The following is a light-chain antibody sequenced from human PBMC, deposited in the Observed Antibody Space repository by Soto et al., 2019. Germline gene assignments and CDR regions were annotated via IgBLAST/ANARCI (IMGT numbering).Light chain of an antibody. CDR2: GDS. CDR3: QSNDNGLSGSDV. Sequence: QYLLTQPPSVSGAPGQRVTISCTGSISNIGAGYDVNWYQQLPETAPKLLIFGDSNRPSGVPDRFSGSKSGTSASLVITGLQADDEADYYCQSNDNGLSGSDVFGTGTKVTVL. J-gene: IGLJ1*01. V-gene: IGLV1-40*01. CDR1: ISNIGAGYD.